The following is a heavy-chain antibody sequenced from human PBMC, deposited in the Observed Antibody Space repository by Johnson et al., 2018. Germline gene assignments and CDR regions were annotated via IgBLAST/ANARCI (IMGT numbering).Heavy chain of an antibody. CDR3: AKDLGVKYYYGSGRGYGMDV. D-gene: IGHD3-10*01. CDR2: ISYDGSNK. CDR1: GFTFSSYA. Sequence: QVQLVQSGGGVVQPGRSLRLSCAASGFTFSSYAMHWVRQAPGKGLEWVAVISYDGSNKYYVDSVKGRFTISRDNSKNTLYLQMNSRRAEDTAVYYCAKDLGVKYYYGSGRGYGMDVWGQGTTVTVSS. V-gene: IGHV3-30*04. J-gene: IGHJ6*02.